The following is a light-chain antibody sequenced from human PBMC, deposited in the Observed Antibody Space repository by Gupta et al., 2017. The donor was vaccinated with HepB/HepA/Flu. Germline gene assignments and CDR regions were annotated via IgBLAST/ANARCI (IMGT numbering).Light chain of an antibody. CDR2: WAS. Sequence: DIVMTQSPDSLAVSLGERATINCKSSQSVLYSSNNKNYLAWYQQKPGQPPKLFINWASTRESRVPDRFSGSASGTXFTLSIXSLQAEDVAVYYCHQYYTTPWTFGXGTKVEIK. CDR3: HQYYTTPWT. V-gene: IGKV4-1*01. CDR1: QSVLYSSNNKNY. J-gene: IGKJ1*01.